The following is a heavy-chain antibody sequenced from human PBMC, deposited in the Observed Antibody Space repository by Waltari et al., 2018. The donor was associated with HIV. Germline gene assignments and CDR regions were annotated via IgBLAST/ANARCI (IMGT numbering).Heavy chain of an antibody. V-gene: IGHV4-30-4*01. CDR1: GASISSGHYS. J-gene: IGHJ4*02. Sequence: QVQLQESGPALVKPSQTLSPTSPVPGASISSGHYSWRWIRQPPGKGLELIGYIYYSGSTYYNPSLKSRVTISVDTSKNQFSLKLSSVTAADTAVYYCARVRGPYDSSGYFQYYFDYWGQGTLVTVSS. CDR2: IYYSGST. D-gene: IGHD3-22*01. CDR3: ARVRGPYDSSGYFQYYFDY.